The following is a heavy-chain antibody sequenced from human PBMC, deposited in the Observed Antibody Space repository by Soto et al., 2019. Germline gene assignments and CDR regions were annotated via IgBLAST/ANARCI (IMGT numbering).Heavy chain of an antibody. V-gene: IGHV1-18*01. D-gene: IGHD3-10*01. Sequence: ASVKVSCKASGYTFTSYGISWGRQAPGQGLEWMGWISAYNGNTNYAQKLQGRVTMTTDPSTSTAYMELRSLRSDDTAVYYCAREARGQYYYYGMDVWGQGTTVTDSS. CDR1: GYTFTSYG. CDR3: AREARGQYYYYGMDV. CDR2: ISAYNGNT. J-gene: IGHJ6*02.